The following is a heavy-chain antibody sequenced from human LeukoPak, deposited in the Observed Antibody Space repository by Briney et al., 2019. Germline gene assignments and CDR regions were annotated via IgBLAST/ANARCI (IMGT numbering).Heavy chain of an antibody. Sequence: ASVKVSCKASGYTFTGYGISWVRQAPGQGLEWMGWISAYNGNTNYAQKLQGRVTMTTDTSTSTAYMELRSLRSDDTAVYYCAREAAYGGHQDYWGQGTLVTVSS. CDR3: AREAAYGGHQDY. V-gene: IGHV1-18*01. D-gene: IGHD4/OR15-4a*01. CDR1: GYTFTGYG. CDR2: ISAYNGNT. J-gene: IGHJ4*02.